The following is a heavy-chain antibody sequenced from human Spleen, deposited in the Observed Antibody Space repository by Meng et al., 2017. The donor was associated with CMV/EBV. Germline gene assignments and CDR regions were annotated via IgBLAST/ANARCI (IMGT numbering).Heavy chain of an antibody. CDR2: ISGSGGST. Sequence: GGSLRLSCTTSGFTFGDSAMSWVRQAPGKGLEWVSAISGSGGSTYYADSVKGRFTISRDNSKNTLYLQMNSLRAEDTAVYYCASTTTYYYGSGSYPDVWGQGTTVTVSS. V-gene: IGHV3-23*01. D-gene: IGHD3-10*01. J-gene: IGHJ6*02. CDR1: GFTFGDSA. CDR3: ASTTTYYYGSGSYPDV.